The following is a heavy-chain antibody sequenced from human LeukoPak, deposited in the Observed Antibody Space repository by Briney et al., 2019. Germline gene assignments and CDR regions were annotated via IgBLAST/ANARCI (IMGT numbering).Heavy chain of an antibody. Sequence: SETLSLTCTVSGGSISSSSYYWGWIRQPPGKGLEWIGSIYHSGSTYYNPSLKSRVTISVDTSKNQSSLKLSSVTAADTAVYYCARVLLVPINIFDYWGQGTLVAVS. D-gene: IGHD5-12*01. CDR3: ARVLLVPINIFDY. J-gene: IGHJ4*02. V-gene: IGHV4-39*07. CDR2: IYHSGST. CDR1: GGSISSSSYY.